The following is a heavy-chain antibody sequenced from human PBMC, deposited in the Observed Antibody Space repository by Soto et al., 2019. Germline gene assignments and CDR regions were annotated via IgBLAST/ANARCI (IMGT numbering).Heavy chain of an antibody. V-gene: IGHV1-69*13. J-gene: IGHJ6*02. CDR2: IIPIFGTA. Sequence: SVKVSCKASGGTFSSYAISWVRQAPGQGLEWMGGIIPIFGTANYAQKFQGRVTITADESTSTAYMELSSLRSEDTAVYYCATHRQYCSSTRCYTPHGMDVWGQGTTVTVSS. CDR3: ATHRQYCSSTRCYTPHGMDV. CDR1: GGTFSSYA. D-gene: IGHD2-2*02.